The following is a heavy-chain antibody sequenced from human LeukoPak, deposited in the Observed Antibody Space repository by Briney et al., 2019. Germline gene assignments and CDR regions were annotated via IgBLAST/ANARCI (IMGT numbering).Heavy chain of an antibody. CDR2: IWYDGSYQ. CDR3: ARARNNYDSSGFSALDY. J-gene: IGHJ4*02. V-gene: IGHV3-33*01. D-gene: IGHD3-22*01. Sequence: GGSLRLSCAASGFTFSSYGFHWVRQAPGKGLEWVAVIWYDGSYQYYADSVKGRFTISRDNSQNTLYLQMNSLRAEDTAVYYCARARNNYDSSGFSALDYWGQGTLVTVSS. CDR1: GFTFSSYG.